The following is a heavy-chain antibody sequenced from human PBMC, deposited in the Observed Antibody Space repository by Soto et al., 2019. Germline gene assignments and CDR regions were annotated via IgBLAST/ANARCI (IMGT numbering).Heavy chain of an antibody. V-gene: IGHV3-74*01. CDR1: GVTCSSYW. Sequence: PGLSLGLSSGASGVTCSSYWLHCVLQAPGKGLVWVSRINSDGNSTSYADSVKGRFTISRDNAKNTLYLRRNSLRFEHTAVYYCARVLYSSGWYYYDYWRQGTLVTVSS. D-gene: IGHD6-19*01. J-gene: IGHJ4*02. CDR2: INSDGNST. CDR3: ARVLYSSGWYYYDY.